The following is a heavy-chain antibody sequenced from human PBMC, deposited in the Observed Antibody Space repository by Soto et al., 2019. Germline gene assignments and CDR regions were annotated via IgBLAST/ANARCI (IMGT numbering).Heavy chain of an antibody. CDR2: IYYSGST. D-gene: IGHD3-10*01. Sequence: PSETLSLTCTVSGGSISSGGYYWSWIRQHPGKGLEWIGYIYYSGSTYYNPSLKSRVTISVDTSKNQFSLKLSSVIAADTAVYYCARIIRITMVRKPYNWFDPWGQGTLVTVSS. CDR1: GGSISSGGYY. CDR3: ARIIRITMVRKPYNWFDP. J-gene: IGHJ5*02. V-gene: IGHV4-31*03.